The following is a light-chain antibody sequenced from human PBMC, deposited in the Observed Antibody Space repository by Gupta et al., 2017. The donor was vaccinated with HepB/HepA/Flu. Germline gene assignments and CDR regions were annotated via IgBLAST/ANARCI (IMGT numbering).Light chain of an antibody. Sequence: EIVMTQSPATLSVSPGQRATLSCRASQSVTTNVAWYQQRHGQAPRLLIYGASTRATGIPARFSGSGSGTEFTLTISSVQSEDFAVYYCHQYNNWGTFGQGTKVDLK. CDR3: HQYNNWGT. J-gene: IGKJ1*01. V-gene: IGKV3-15*01. CDR2: GAS. CDR1: QSVTTN.